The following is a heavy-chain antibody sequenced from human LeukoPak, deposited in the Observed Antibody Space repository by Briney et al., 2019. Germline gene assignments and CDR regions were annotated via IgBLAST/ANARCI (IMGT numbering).Heavy chain of an antibody. CDR3: ARYGNSAVY. V-gene: IGHV4-39*07. Sequence: SETLSLTCTVSGGSISISRHYWAWIRQPPGKGLDWIGTIHSTGTTYYNPSLRSRVSISVDRSTNQFSLRVSPVTAADTAVYYCARYGNSAVYWGQGTLVTVSS. CDR1: GGSISISRHY. D-gene: IGHD4-23*01. J-gene: IGHJ4*02. CDR2: IHSTGTT.